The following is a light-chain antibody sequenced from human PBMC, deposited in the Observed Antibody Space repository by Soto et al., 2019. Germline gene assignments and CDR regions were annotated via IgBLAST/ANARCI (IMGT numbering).Light chain of an antibody. J-gene: IGKJ1*01. CDR2: DAS. V-gene: IGKV3-20*01. Sequence: EVVLTQSPGTLSLSPGERATLSGRTGQALSSGSLAWYQQNPGQAPRLLLFDASNRATDTPDRFSGSGSGTDFTLTIGRLEPEDFAVYYCQQFGTLGTFGQGTKVEIK. CDR1: QALSSGS. CDR3: QQFGTLGT.